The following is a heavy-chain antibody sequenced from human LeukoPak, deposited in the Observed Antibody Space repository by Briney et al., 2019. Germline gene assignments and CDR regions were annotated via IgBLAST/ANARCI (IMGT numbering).Heavy chain of an antibody. Sequence: SQTLSLTCAISGDSVSSNSAAWNWLRQSPSRGLEWLGRTYYRSKWYNDYAVSVKSRITINPDTSKNQFSLQLNSVTPEDTAVYYCARDPGACSGGSCYPGYYFDYWGQGTLVTVSS. V-gene: IGHV6-1*01. J-gene: IGHJ4*02. D-gene: IGHD2-15*01. CDR2: TYYRSKWYN. CDR1: GDSVSSNSAA. CDR3: ARDPGACSGGSCYPGYYFDY.